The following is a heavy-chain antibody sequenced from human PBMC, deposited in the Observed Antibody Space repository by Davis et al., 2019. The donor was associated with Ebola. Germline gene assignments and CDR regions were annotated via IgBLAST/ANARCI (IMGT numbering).Heavy chain of an antibody. J-gene: IGHJ3*02. CDR1: GYTFTSYG. CDR2: ITAYNGDT. V-gene: IGHV1-18*04. CDR3: AKWDVVPSAIHAFDM. Sequence: ASVKVSCKTSGYTFTSYGISWVRQAPGQGLEWMGWITAYNGDTIYAQKLQGRVTMATDTSTSTVYMELRSLRSDDTAIYYCAKWDVVPSAIHAFDMWGQGTMVTVSS. D-gene: IGHD2-2*01.